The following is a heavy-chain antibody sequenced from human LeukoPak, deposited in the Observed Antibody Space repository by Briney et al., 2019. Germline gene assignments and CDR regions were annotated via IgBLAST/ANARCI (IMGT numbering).Heavy chain of an antibody. D-gene: IGHD5-24*01. CDR3: ARGYRDGYNYYYYYYMDV. J-gene: IGHJ6*03. V-gene: IGHV1-8*03. CDR1: GYTFATYD. Sequence: ASVKVSCKASGYTFATYDINWVRQATGQGLEWMGWMNPNSGNTGYAQKFQGRVTIARNTSISTAYMELSSLRSEDTAVYYCARGYRDGYNYYYYYYMDVWGKGTTVTVSS. CDR2: MNPNSGNT.